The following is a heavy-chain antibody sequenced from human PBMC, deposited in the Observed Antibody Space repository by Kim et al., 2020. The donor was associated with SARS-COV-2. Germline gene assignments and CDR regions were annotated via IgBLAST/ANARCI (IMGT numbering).Heavy chain of an antibody. J-gene: IGHJ4*02. D-gene: IGHD1-26*01. V-gene: IGHV2-70*01. CDR3: ARIRRGFGAIDY. Sequence: YYSTSLNARLTISKDTSKNQVVLTMTNMDPVDTAKYYCARIRRGFGAIDYWGQGTLVTVSS.